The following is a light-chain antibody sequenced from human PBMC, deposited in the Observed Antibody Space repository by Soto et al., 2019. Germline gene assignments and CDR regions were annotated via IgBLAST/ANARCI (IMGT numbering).Light chain of an antibody. Sequence: DIQMTQSPSTLSASVGDRVTITCRASQSINTWLAWYQQKPGKAPRLLIYTASSLEIGVPSRFSGSGSGTEFTLTISSLQPDDFATYYCQQHESYPRTFGQGTKVEIK. V-gene: IGKV1-5*03. CDR3: QQHESYPRT. J-gene: IGKJ1*01. CDR1: QSINTW. CDR2: TAS.